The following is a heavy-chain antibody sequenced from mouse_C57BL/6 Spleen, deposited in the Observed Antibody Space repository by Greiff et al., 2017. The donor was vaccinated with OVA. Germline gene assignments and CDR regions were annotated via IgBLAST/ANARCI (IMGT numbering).Heavy chain of an antibody. J-gene: IGHJ1*03. V-gene: IGHV1-82*01. CDR1: GYAFSSSW. Sequence: QVQLKESGPELVKPGASVKISCKASGYAFSSSWMNWVKQRPGKGLEWIGQIYPGDGDTNYNGKFKGKATLTADKSSSTAYMQLSSLTSEDSAVYFCARETTVVEGYFDVWGTGTTVTVSS. CDR3: ARETTVVEGYFDV. D-gene: IGHD1-1*01. CDR2: IYPGDGDT.